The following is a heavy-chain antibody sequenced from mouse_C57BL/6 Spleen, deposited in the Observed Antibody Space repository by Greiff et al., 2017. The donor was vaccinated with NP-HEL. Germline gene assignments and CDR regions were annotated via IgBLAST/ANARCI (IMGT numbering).Heavy chain of an antibody. CDR3: ATQYCDGDY. Sequence: VQLQQPGAELVKPGASVKLFCKASGYTFTSYWMHGVKQRTGQGPEWIGMIYPYSGSTNYKEKFKGKATLTVDKSSSTAYMQLSSLTSEDSAVYYCATQYCDGDYWGQGTTLTVSS. CDR1: GYTFTSYW. J-gene: IGHJ2*01. V-gene: IGHV1-64*01. CDR2: IYPYSGST.